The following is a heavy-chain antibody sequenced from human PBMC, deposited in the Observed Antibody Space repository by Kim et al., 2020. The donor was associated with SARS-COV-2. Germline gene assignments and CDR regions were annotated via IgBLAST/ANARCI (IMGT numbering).Heavy chain of an antibody. CDR3: ARSGVPTDEDYDILTGYYKSGMDY. CDR1: GFTFSSYE. V-gene: IGHV3-48*03. CDR2: ISSSGSTI. J-gene: IGHJ4*02. Sequence: GGSLRLSCAASGFTFSSYEMNWVRQAPGKGLEWVSYISSSGSTIYYADSVKGRFTISRDNAKNSLYLQMNSLRAEDTAVYYCARSGVPTDEDYDILTGYYKSGMDYWGQGTLVTVSS. D-gene: IGHD3-9*01.